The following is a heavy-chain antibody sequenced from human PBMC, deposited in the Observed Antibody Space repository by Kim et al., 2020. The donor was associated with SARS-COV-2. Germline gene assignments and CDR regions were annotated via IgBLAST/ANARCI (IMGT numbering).Heavy chain of an antibody. CDR3: ARVWGRSIAAAGTSGFDY. CDR1: GYTFTSYG. J-gene: IGHJ4*02. V-gene: IGHV1-18*01. Sequence: ASVKVSCKASGYTFTSYGISWVRQAPGQGLEWMGWISAYNGNTNYAQKLQGRVTMTTDTSTSTAYMELRSLRSDDTAVYYCARVWGRSIAAAGTSGFDYWGQGTLVTVSS. D-gene: IGHD6-13*01. CDR2: ISAYNGNT.